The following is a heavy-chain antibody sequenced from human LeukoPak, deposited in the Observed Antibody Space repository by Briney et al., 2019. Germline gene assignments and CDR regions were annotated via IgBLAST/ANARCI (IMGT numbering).Heavy chain of an antibody. V-gene: IGHV3-21*01. CDR2: ISSSSSYI. Sequence: GGSLRLSCAASGFTFSSYSMNWVRQAPGKGLEWVSSISSSSSYIYYADSVKGRSTISRDNAKNSLYLQMNSLRAEDTAVYYCARNLYCSSTSCSHYWGQGTLVTVSS. CDR1: GFTFSSYS. CDR3: ARNLYCSSTSCSHY. J-gene: IGHJ4*02. D-gene: IGHD2-2*01.